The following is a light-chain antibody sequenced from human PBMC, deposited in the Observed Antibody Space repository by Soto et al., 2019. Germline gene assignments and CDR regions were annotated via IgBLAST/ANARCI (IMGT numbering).Light chain of an antibody. CDR2: DVN. Sequence: QSALTQPASVSGSPGQSITISCTGTSSDVGGYNYVSWYQQHPGKAPNLMIYDVNNRPSGVSNRFSGSKSGNTASLTISGLQAEDEAHYYCSSYTTSSTLVFGGGTQLTVL. J-gene: IGLJ3*02. V-gene: IGLV2-14*03. CDR3: SSYTTSSTLV. CDR1: SSDVGGYNY.